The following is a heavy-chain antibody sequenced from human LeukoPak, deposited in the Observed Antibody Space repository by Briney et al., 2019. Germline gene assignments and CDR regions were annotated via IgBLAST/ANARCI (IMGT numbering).Heavy chain of an antibody. Sequence: GGSLRLSCAASGFTFSSYAMHWVRQAPGKGLEWVAVISYDGSNKYYADSVKGRFTISRDNSKNTLYLQMNSLRAEDTAVYYCAKEQVIILDYWGQGTLVTVSS. CDR2: ISYDGSNK. CDR1: GFTFSSYA. J-gene: IGHJ4*02. CDR3: AKEQVIILDY. V-gene: IGHV3-30*04. D-gene: IGHD3-3*01.